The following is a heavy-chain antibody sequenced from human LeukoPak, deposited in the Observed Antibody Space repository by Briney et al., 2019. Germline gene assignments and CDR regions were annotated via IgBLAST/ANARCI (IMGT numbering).Heavy chain of an antibody. J-gene: IGHJ5*02. D-gene: IGHD6-13*01. CDR1: GDSVSSNSAA. CDR2: TYYRSKWYN. V-gene: IGHV6-1*01. Sequence: SQTLSLTCAISGDSVSSNSAAWNWIRQSPSRGLEWLGRTYYRSKWYNDYAVSVKSRITINPDTSKNQFSLQLNSVTPEDTAVYYCAGEGYSSSWYPNWFDPWGQGTLVTVSS. CDR3: AGEGYSSSWYPNWFDP.